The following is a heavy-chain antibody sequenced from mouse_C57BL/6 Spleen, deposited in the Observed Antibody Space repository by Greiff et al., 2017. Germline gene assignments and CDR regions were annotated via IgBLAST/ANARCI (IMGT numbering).Heavy chain of an antibody. Sequence: QVQLQQPGAELVKPGASVKLSCKASGYTFTSYWMHWVKQRPGQGLEWIGMIHPNSGSTNYNEKFKSKATLAVDKSSSAAYMQRSSLTSEDSAVYYCARTAQATDYWGQGTTLTVSS. J-gene: IGHJ2*01. CDR2: IHPNSGST. CDR3: ARTAQATDY. D-gene: IGHD3-2*02. V-gene: IGHV1-64*01. CDR1: GYTFTSYW.